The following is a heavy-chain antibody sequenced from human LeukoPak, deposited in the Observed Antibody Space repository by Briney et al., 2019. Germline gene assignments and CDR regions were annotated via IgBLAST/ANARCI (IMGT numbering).Heavy chain of an antibody. J-gene: IGHJ3*02. CDR2: ISAYNGNT. CDR1: GYTFTSYG. Sequence: ASVKVSCRASGYTFTSYGISWVRQAPGQGLEWMGWISAYNGNTNYAQKLQGRVTMTTDTSTSTAYMELRSLRSDDTAVYYCARDEEGDGSYQIWGQGTMVTVSS. D-gene: IGHD1-26*01. CDR3: ARDEEGDGSYQI. V-gene: IGHV1-18*01.